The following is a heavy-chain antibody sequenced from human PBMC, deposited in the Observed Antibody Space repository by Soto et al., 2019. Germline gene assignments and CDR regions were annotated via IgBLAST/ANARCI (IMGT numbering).Heavy chain of an antibody. V-gene: IGHV3-15*07. CDR2: IKSKTDGGTT. CDR3: TTRNYPIYYYGMDV. Sequence: PGGSLRLSCAASGFTFNNAWMNWVRQAPGKGLEWVGRIKSKTDGGTTDYAVPVKGRFTISRDDSKNTLYLQMNSLKTEDTAVYYCTTRNYPIYYYGMDVWGQGTTVTVSS. CDR1: GFTFNNAW. J-gene: IGHJ6*02. D-gene: IGHD4-4*01.